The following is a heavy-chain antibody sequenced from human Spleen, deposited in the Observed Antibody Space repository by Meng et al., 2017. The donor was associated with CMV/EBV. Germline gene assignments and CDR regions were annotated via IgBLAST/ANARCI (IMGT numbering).Heavy chain of an antibody. CDR1: GGSINSENW. CDR2: IYHSGIS. Sequence: SCAVSGGSINSENWWSWVRQPPGKGLEWIGEIYHSGISNYNPSLRGRLTISVDKSKNHFSLNLSSVTAADTAVYYCASGLTLYYGMDVWGQGTAVTVSS. CDR3: ASGLTLYYGMDV. V-gene: IGHV4-4*02. D-gene: IGHD2-21*02. J-gene: IGHJ6*02.